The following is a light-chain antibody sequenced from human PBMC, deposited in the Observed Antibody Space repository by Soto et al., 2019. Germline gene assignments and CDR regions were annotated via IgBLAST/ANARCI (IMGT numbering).Light chain of an antibody. Sequence: QSVLTQPASVSGSPGQSITISCTGTSNDVGGYNYVSWYQQHPGKAPKLMIYEVSKRPSGVPDRFSGSKSGSTASLTVSGLQAEDEADYYCSSYAGSNNVVFGGGTKVTVL. V-gene: IGLV2-8*01. CDR3: SSYAGSNNVV. CDR2: EVS. CDR1: SNDVGGYNY. J-gene: IGLJ2*01.